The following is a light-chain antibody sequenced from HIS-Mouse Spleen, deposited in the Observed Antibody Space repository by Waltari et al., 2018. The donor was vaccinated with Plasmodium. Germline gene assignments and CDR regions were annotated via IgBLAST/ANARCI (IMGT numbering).Light chain of an antibody. V-gene: IGKV1-5*03. CDR1: QSISSW. CDR3: QQYNSYSWT. CDR2: KAS. J-gene: IGKJ1*01. Sequence: DIQITQSPSTPSASVGDRVTITCRASQSISSWLAWYQQKPGKAPKLLIYKASSLESGVPSRFSGSGSGTEFTLTISSLQPDDFATYYCQQYNSYSWTFGQGTKVEIK.